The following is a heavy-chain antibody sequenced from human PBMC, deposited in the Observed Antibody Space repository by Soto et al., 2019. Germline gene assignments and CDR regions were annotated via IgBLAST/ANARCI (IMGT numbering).Heavy chain of an antibody. CDR3: ASPHSSGWYDQLYYYYGMDV. D-gene: IGHD6-19*01. J-gene: IGHJ6*02. CDR2: INPSGGST. V-gene: IGHV1-46*01. CDR1: GYTFTSYY. Sequence: QVQLVQSGAEVKKPGASVKVSCEASGYTFTSYYLHWVRQAPGQGLEWMGIINPSGGSTSYAQKFQGRVTMTRDTSTSTVYMELSSLRSEDTAVYYCASPHSSGWYDQLYYYYGMDVWGQGTTVTVSS.